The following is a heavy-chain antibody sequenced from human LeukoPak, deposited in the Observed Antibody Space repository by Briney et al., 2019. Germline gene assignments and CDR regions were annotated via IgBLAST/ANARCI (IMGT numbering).Heavy chain of an antibody. Sequence: SETLSLTCTVAGGSISCGMYYWSWTRRPPGKGLAWMGYIYCSGSTYYTPSLKSRVTISVDTSKNQFSLKLSSVTAADTAVYYCARDFPDGPSPNWGQGTLVTVSS. J-gene: IGHJ4*02. D-gene: IGHD1-14*01. CDR1: GGSISCGMYY. V-gene: IGHV4-30-4*01. CDR2: IYCSGST. CDR3: ARDFPDGPSPN.